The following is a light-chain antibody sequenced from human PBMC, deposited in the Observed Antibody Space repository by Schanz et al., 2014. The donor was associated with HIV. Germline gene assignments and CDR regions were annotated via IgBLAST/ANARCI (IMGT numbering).Light chain of an antibody. J-gene: IGLJ3*02. Sequence: QSVLTQPASVSGSPGQSITISCTGTSSDVGGYNYVSWYQQHPGKAPKLMIYDVSNRPSGVSNRFSGSKSGNTASLTISGLQADDEADYYCNSYTSSSTWVFGGGTKLTVL. CDR2: DVS. CDR1: SSDVGGYNY. V-gene: IGLV2-14*03. CDR3: NSYTSSSTWV.